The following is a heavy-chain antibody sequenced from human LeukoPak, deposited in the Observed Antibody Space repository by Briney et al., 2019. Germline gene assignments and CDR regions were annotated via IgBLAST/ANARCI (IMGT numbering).Heavy chain of an antibody. Sequence: SETLSLTCTVSGGSISSYYWSWIRQPPGKGLEWIGYIYYSGSTNYNPSLKSRVTISVDTSKNQFSLKLSSVTAADTAVYYCARHPQDYYSSGFYWYFDLWGRGTLVTVSS. CDR1: GGSISSYY. V-gene: IGHV4-59*01. CDR3: ARHPQDYYSSGFYWYFDL. J-gene: IGHJ2*01. CDR2: IYYSGST. D-gene: IGHD6-19*01.